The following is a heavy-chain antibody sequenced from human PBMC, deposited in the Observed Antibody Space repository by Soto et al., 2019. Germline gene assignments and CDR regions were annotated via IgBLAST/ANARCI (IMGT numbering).Heavy chain of an antibody. CDR3: ARDVLTMVRGGDMDV. V-gene: IGHV3-66*01. CDR1: GFTVSSNY. D-gene: IGHD3-10*01. J-gene: IGHJ6*03. CDR2: IYSGGST. Sequence: GGSLRLSCAASGFTVSSNYMSWVRQAPGKGLEWVSVIYSGGSTYYADSVKGRFTISRDNSKNTLYLQMNSLRAEDTAVYYFARDVLTMVRGGDMDVWGKGTTVTVSS.